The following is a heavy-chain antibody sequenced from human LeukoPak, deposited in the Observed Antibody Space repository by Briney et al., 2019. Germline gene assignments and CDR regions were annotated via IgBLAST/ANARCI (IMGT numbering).Heavy chain of an antibody. D-gene: IGHD2-8*01. Sequence: ETLSLTCTVSGGSISSFYWNWIRQPAGKGLEWIGRIYSGVTTIYNPSLKSRVTMTVDTSKSQFSLKLTSVTAADTAVYYCARGWGDGVDLGYWGQGTLVTVSS. CDR2: IYSGVTT. V-gene: IGHV4-4*07. CDR3: ARGWGDGVDLGY. CDR1: GGSISSFY. J-gene: IGHJ4*02.